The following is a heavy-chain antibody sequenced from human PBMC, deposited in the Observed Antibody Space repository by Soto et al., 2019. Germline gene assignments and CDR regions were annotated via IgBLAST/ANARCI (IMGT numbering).Heavy chain of an antibody. D-gene: IGHD2-15*01. J-gene: IGHJ4*02. CDR2: MSPNTGNT. V-gene: IGHV1-8*01. Sequence: ASVKVSCKASGYTFTSYDINWLRQAPGQGLEWMGWMSPNTGNTGQTQSFQCGLTMTRNTSISTAYLELTRLKSEDTAVYYCAISDCSGGSCYMLDYWGQGTLVTVSS. CDR1: GYTFTSYD. CDR3: AISDCSGGSCYMLDY.